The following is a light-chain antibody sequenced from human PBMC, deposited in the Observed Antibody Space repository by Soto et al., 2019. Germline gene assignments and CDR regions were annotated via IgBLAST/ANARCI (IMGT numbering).Light chain of an antibody. V-gene: IGKV1-5*01. CDR3: QQYNSYPWT. J-gene: IGKJ1*01. CDR2: DAS. CDR1: QSISSY. Sequence: DIQMTQSPSSLSASVGDRVTITCRASQSISSYLKWYQQKPGKAPKLLIYDASSLQSGVPSRFSGSGSGTEFTLTISSLQPDDFATYYCQQYNSYPWTFGQGTKVDIK.